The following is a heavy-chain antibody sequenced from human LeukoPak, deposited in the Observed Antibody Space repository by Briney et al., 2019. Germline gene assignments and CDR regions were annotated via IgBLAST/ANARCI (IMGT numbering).Heavy chain of an antibody. CDR1: GYSISSGYY. J-gene: IGHJ3*02. D-gene: IGHD3-22*01. V-gene: IGHV4-38-2*02. Sequence: SETLSLTCTVSGYSISSGYYWGWIRQPPGKGLEWIGSIYHSGSTYYNPSLKSRVTISVDTSKNQFSLKLSPVTAADTAVYYCARSLRITMIVVVITNDPGAFDIWGQGTMVTVSS. CDR2: IYHSGST. CDR3: ARSLRITMIVVVITNDPGAFDI.